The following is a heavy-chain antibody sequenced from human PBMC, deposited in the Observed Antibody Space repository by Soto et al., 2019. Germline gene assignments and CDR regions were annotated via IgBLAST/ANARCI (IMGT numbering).Heavy chain of an antibody. CDR1: GDTFKNSA. CDR2: ITPMGGVT. V-gene: IGHV1-69*01. D-gene: IGHD6-6*01. CDR3: GREGSIAGIDY. Sequence: QVQLVQSGAEVKKPGSSVRVSCRASGDTFKNSAITWVRQAPGQGLEGMGEITPMGGVTKYAQKFEDRLTISAHASTTTINRECRSRDTDAKAVYFCGREGSIAGIDYWGQGTLVNVSS. J-gene: IGHJ4*02.